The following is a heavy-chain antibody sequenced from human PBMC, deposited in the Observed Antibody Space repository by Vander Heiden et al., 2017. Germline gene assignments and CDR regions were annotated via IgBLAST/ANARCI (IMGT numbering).Heavy chain of an antibody. J-gene: IGHJ4*02. CDR3: ARWGGYDSSGYYYYYFDY. V-gene: IGHV4-31*03. CDR2: IYYSGST. Sequence: QVQLQESGPGLVKPSQTLSLTCTVSGGSISSGGYYWSWIRQHPGKGLEWIGYIYYSGSTYYNPSLKSRVTISVDTSENQFSLKLSSVTAADTAVYYCARWGGYDSSGYYYYYFDYWGQGTLVTVSS. CDR1: GGSISSGGYY. D-gene: IGHD3-22*01.